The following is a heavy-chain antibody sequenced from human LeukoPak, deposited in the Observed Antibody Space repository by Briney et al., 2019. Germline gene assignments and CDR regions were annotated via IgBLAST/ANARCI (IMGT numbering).Heavy chain of an antibody. CDR2: INHSGST. V-gene: IGHV4-34*01. CDR3: ARRVGVGANPLIDY. J-gene: IGHJ4*02. CDR1: GGSFSGYY. D-gene: IGHD1-26*01. Sequence: SETLSLTCAVYGGSFSGYYWSWIRQPPGKGLEWIGEINHSGSTNYNPSLKSRVTISVDTSKNQFSLKLSSVTAADTAVYYCARRVGVGANPLIDYWGQGTLVTVSS.